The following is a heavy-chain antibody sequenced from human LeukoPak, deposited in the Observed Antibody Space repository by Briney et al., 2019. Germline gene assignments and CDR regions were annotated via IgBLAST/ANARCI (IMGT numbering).Heavy chain of an antibody. CDR3: AKDPKESPALDY. J-gene: IGHJ4*02. D-gene: IGHD6-25*01. CDR2: ISGSGGST. CDR1: GFTFSSYA. Sequence: GGSLRLSCAASGFTFSSYAMSWVRQAPGKGLEWVSAISGSGGSTYYADSVKGRFTISGDNSKNTLYLQMNSLRAEDTAVYYCAKDPKESPALDYWGQGTLVTVSS. V-gene: IGHV3-23*01.